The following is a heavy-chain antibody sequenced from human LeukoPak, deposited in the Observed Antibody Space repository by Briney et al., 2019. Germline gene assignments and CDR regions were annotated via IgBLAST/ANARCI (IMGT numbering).Heavy chain of an antibody. J-gene: IGHJ4*02. Sequence: GVLRLSCAASGFTFSSYGMHWVRQAPGKGLEWVAVISYDGSNKYYADSVKGRFTISRDNSKNTLYLQMNSLRAEDTAVYYCARNIYGDYDTYYFDYWGQGTLVTVSS. V-gene: IGHV3-30*03. D-gene: IGHD4-17*01. CDR2: ISYDGSNK. CDR1: GFTFSSYG. CDR3: ARNIYGDYDTYYFDY.